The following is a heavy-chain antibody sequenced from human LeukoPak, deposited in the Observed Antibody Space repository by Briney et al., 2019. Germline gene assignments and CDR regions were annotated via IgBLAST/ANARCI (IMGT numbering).Heavy chain of an antibody. V-gene: IGHV4-39*07. CDR2: IYYSGST. CDR1: GGSISSSSYY. CDR3: ARAQQLVKDY. D-gene: IGHD6-13*01. J-gene: IGHJ4*02. Sequence: SETLSLTCTVSGGSISSSSYYWGWIRQPPGKGLEWIGSIYYSGSTYYNPSLKSRVTISVDTSKNQFSLKLSSVTAADTAVYYRARAQQLVKDYWGQGTLVTVSS.